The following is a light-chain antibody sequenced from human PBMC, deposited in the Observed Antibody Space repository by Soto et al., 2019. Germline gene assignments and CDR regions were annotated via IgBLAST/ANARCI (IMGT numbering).Light chain of an antibody. CDR2: KVS. CDR3: MQGTHWPPYT. CDR1: QSLLHTDGNTY. J-gene: IGKJ2*01. V-gene: IGKV2-30*02. Sequence: DVVMTQSPLSLPVTLGQPASISCRSSQSLLHTDGNTYLNWFQQRPGQSPRRLIYKVSNRDSGVPDRFSGSGSRTDFTLKISRVEAEDIGVYYCMQGTHWPPYTFGQGTKLEI.